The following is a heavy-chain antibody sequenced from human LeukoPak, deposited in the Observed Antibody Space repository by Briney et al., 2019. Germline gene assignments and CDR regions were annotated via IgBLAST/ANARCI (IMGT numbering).Heavy chain of an antibody. J-gene: IGHJ4*02. Sequence: PGGSLRLSCAASGFTFSSFAMTWVHQAPGKGLEWVSDISGSGVTTYYADSVKGRFTISRDTSKNTLYLQMNSLRAEDTAVYYCAKKASVTSTSSHIDYWGQGSLAIVSS. V-gene: IGHV3-23*01. D-gene: IGHD4-17*01. CDR2: ISGSGVTT. CDR1: GFTFSSFA. CDR3: AKKASVTSTSSHIDY.